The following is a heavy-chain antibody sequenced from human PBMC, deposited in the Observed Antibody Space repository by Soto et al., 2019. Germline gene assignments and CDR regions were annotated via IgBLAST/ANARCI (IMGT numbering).Heavy chain of an antibody. CDR2: IIPIFGTA. Sequence: QVQLVQSGAEVKKPGSSVKVSCKASGGTFSSYAISWVRQAPGQGLEWMGGIIPIFGTANYAQKFQGRVKITADESTSTAYMELSSLRSEDTAVYYCARSSDYCTNGVCYNRGYYFDYWGQGTLVTVSS. V-gene: IGHV1-69*01. CDR1: GGTFSSYA. J-gene: IGHJ4*02. D-gene: IGHD2-8*01. CDR3: ARSSDYCTNGVCYNRGYYFDY.